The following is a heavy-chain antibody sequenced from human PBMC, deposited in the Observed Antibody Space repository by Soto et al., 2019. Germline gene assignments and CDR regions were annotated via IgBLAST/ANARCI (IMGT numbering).Heavy chain of an antibody. J-gene: IGHJ4*01. CDR1: GFTFSNAW. V-gene: IGHV3-15*07. CDR3: TTDSYITSIIVRFDY. Sequence: EVHLVESGGGLVKPGGSLRLSCAASGFTFSNAWINWVRQAPGKGLEWVCRVKSKNDGGKTDFAAPVKGRFAISRDDSKNMVYLEMNSLQTEDTAIYYCTTDSYITSIIVRFDYWGHGTLVTVSS. D-gene: IGHD3-22*01. CDR2: VKSKNDGGKT.